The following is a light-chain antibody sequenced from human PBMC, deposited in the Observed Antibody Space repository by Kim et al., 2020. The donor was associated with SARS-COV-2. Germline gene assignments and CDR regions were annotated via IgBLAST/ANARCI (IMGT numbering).Light chain of an antibody. CDR2: DVS. V-gene: IGLV2-14*03. CDR1: SSDVGGYNY. J-gene: IGLJ2*01. Sequence: GQSITISCTGTSSDVGGYNYVAWYQQHPGKVPKLMIYDVSSRPSGVSNRFSGSKSGNTASLTISGLQTEDEADYYCSSYTSSSTLVFGAGTKVTVL. CDR3: SSYTSSSTLV.